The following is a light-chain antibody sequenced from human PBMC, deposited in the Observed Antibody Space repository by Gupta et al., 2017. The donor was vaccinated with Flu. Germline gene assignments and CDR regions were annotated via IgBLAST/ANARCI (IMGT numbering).Light chain of an antibody. V-gene: IGLV2-14*01. CDR1: SSDIGSFNY. CDR3: SSYASISTPYV. J-gene: IGLJ1*01. Sequence: ALTQPASVPRPPGQSITICCTGTSSDIGSFNYVSWYQQYPGKAPKPVLYDVNRRPAGVSRRFSASKAGNTASLTISGLQAEDEADYCCSSYASISTPYVFGPGTKITVL. CDR2: DVN.